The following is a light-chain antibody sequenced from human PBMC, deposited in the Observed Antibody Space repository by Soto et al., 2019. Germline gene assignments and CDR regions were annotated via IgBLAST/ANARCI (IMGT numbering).Light chain of an antibody. CDR1: SSDVGYYKY. CDR2: EVS. Sequence: QSALTQPASVSGSPGQSITISCTGTSSDVGYYKYVSWYQHHPSKAPKLIIYEVSDRPSGVSNRFSGSKSGNTASLTISGLQAEDEAEYYCSSYTSSSTPLFGGGTKLTVL. V-gene: IGLV2-14*01. CDR3: SSYTSSSTPL. J-gene: IGLJ2*01.